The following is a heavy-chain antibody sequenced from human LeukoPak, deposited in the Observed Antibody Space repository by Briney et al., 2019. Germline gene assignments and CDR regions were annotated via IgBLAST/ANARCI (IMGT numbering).Heavy chain of an antibody. J-gene: IGHJ3*01. CDR1: GYTFTSYY. V-gene: IGHV1-46*01. D-gene: IGHD1-20*01. CDR2: INPSGGST. Sequence: ASVKVSCKASGYTFTSYYMYWVRQAPGQGLEWMGIINPSGGSTSYAQKFQGRVTMTRDTSTSTVYMELSSLRSEDTAVYYCARLTGGLVDAFDVWGQGTMVTVSS. CDR3: ARLTGGLVDAFDV.